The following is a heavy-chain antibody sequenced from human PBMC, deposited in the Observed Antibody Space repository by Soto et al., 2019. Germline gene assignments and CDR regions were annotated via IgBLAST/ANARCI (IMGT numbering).Heavy chain of an antibody. CDR1: GFTFSNAW. CDR3: TTDRAYYYVSSGYFLENPAG. CDR2: IKSKTDGGTT. D-gene: IGHD3-22*01. J-gene: IGHJ4*02. V-gene: IGHV3-15*07. Sequence: EVQLVESGGGLVKPGGSLRLSCAASGFTFSNAWMNWVRQAPGKGLEWVGRIKSKTDGGTTDYAAPVKGRFTISRDDSTKPLYLQMDSLKTEDTAVYYCTTDRAYYYVSSGYFLENPAGWGRETLVTVSS.